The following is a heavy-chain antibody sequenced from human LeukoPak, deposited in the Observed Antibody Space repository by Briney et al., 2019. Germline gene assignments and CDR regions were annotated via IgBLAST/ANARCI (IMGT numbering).Heavy chain of an antibody. J-gene: IGHJ4*02. CDR3: ARLMLGYCGGGSCYHPFDN. D-gene: IGHD2-15*01. Sequence: GGSLRLSCAASGFTFGTYVMGWVRQDPRKGLEWVSGMNGSGTSIYYADAVKGRFTISRDNARNSLFLQMNSLRAEDTAVYFCARLMLGYCGGGSCYHPFDNWGQGTLVTVSS. V-gene: IGHV3-23*01. CDR2: MNGSGTSI. CDR1: GFTFGTYV.